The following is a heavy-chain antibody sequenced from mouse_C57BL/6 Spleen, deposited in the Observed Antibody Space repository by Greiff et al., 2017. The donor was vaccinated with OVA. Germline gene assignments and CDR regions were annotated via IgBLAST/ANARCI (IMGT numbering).Heavy chain of an antibody. CDR2: INPNNGGT. D-gene: IGHD2-1*01. CDR3: ARSLYYGSNWYFDV. J-gene: IGHJ1*03. CDR1: GYTFTDYN. Sequence: VQLKQSGPELVKPGASVKMSCKASGYTFTDYNMHWVKQSPGKSLEWIGYINPNNGGTSYNQKFKGKATLTVNKSSSTAYMELRSLTSEDSAVYYCARSLYYGSNWYFDVWGTGTTVTVSS. V-gene: IGHV1-22*01.